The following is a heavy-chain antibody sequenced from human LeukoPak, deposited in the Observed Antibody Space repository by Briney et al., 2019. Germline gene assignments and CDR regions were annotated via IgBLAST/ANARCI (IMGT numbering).Heavy chain of an antibody. V-gene: IGHV3-23*01. CDR2: IGGDGGTT. J-gene: IGHJ5*02. CDR3: AKDKDSNPPNNWRDP. CDR1: GFTFSTYD. D-gene: IGHD2-15*01. Sequence: GGSLRLSCAASGFTFSTYDMSWVRQAPTKGLEWVSAIGGDGGTTYADSVKGRFTISRDNSKNTLYLQMNSLRAEDTAVYYCAKDKDSNPPNNWRDPWGQGTLVTVSS.